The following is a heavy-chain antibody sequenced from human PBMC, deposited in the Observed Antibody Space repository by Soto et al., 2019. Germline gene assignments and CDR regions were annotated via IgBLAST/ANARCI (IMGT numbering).Heavy chain of an antibody. J-gene: IGHJ6*02. Sequence: PSETLSLTCAVYGGSFSGYYWSWIRQPPGTGMEWIGEINHSGSTNYNPSLKSRVTISVDTSKNQFSLKLSSVTAADTAVYYCARGRRWYYDSSGYSPRYYYGMDVWGQGTTVTVSS. D-gene: IGHD3-22*01. CDR3: ARGRRWYYDSSGYSPRYYYGMDV. CDR2: INHSGST. CDR1: GGSFSGYY. V-gene: IGHV4-34*01.